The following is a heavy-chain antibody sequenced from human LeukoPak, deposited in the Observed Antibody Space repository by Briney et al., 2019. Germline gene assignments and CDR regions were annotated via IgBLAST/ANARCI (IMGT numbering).Heavy chain of an antibody. Sequence: GGSLRLSCVGSGFTFSNHWMIWVRQAPGEGLEWGANMNKDGSEKYYVGSVEGRFTISRDNAQDSLFLQMNSLRAEDTAVYYCATSSYSSSSSWGQGTLVTVSS. V-gene: IGHV3-7*01. J-gene: IGHJ5*02. CDR2: MNKDGSEK. CDR3: ATSSYSSSSS. D-gene: IGHD6-6*01. CDR1: GFTFSNHW.